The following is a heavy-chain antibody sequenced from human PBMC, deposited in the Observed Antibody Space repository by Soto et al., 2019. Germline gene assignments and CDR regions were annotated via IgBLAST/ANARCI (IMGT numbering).Heavy chain of an antibody. CDR2: INSDGSKT. D-gene: IGHD5-12*01. CDR1: GFIFSTFW. Sequence: EVQLVESGGTLVQPGGSLRLSCAASGFIFSTFWMHWVRQAPGKGLEWVSRINSDGSKTTYADSVKGRFTISRDNAKNTVYLQMNSLRGEDTAVYYCATVATNSYNWLDPWGQGILVTVSS. CDR3: ATVATNSYNWLDP. J-gene: IGHJ5*02. V-gene: IGHV3-74*01.